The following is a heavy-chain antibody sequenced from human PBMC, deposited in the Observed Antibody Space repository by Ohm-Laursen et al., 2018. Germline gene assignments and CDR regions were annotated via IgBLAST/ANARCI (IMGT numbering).Heavy chain of an antibody. V-gene: IGHV3-74*01. Sequence: SLRLSCTASGFTFSTYPMHWVRQGPGKGVVWVSRADSGGSATSYADSVKGRFTISRDNAKNTLYLQMNSLRAEDTAVYYCARGSLNGLGVWGQGTTVTVSS. CDR3: ARGSLNGLGV. CDR1: GFTFSTYP. D-gene: IGHD3-16*01. CDR2: ADSGGSAT. J-gene: IGHJ6*02.